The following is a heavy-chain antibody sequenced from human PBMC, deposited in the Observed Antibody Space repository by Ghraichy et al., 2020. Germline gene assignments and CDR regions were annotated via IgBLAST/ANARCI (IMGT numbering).Heavy chain of an antibody. CDR1: GFTVSSNY. D-gene: IGHD1-26*01. CDR3: ASDIVGAGKGEAYYGMDV. CDR2: IYSGGST. V-gene: IGHV3-66*01. J-gene: IGHJ6*02. Sequence: GGSLRLSCAASGFTVSSNYMSWVRQAPGKGLEWVSVIYSGGSTYYADSVKGRFTISRDNSKNTLYLQMNSLRAEDTAVYYCASDIVGAGKGEAYYGMDVWGQGTTVTVSS.